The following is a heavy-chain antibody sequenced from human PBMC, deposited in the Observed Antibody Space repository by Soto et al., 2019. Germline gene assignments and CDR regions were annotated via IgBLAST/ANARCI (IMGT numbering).Heavy chain of an antibody. CDR2: IKSKTDGGTT. J-gene: IGHJ4*02. Sequence: EVQLVESGGGLVKPGGSLRLSCAASGFTFNNAWMNWVRQAPGKGLEWAGHIKSKTDGGTTDYAAPVKGRFTISRDDSKNTLYLQMDRLTTEDTAVYYCTTAYYAFWSGYAFDYWGQGTLVTVSS. CDR1: GFTFNNAW. CDR3: TTAYYAFWSGYAFDY. D-gene: IGHD3-3*01. V-gene: IGHV3-15*07.